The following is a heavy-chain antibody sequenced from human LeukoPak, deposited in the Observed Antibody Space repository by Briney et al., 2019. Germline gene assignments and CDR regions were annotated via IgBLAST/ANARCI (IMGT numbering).Heavy chain of an antibody. CDR1: GGSISSYY. CDR2: IYYSGST. J-gene: IGHJ6*03. CDR3: AREGGIAVAGTGYMDV. D-gene: IGHD6-19*01. Sequence: SETLSLTCTVSGGSISSYYWSWIRQPPGKGLEWIGYIYYSGSTNYNPSLKSRVTISVDTSKNQFSLKLSSVTAADTAVYYCAREGGIAVAGTGYMDVWGKGTTVTVSS. V-gene: IGHV4-59*01.